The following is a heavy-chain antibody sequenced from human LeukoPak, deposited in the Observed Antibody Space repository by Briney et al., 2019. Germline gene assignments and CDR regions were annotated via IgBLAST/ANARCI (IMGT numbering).Heavy chain of an antibody. J-gene: IGHJ4*02. CDR1: GFTVSSNY. Sequence: GGSLRLSCAASGFTVSSNYMSWVRQAAGKGLEWVSVTYSGGDTYYADSVKGRFTISRDNSKNTLYLQMNSLRAEDTAVYYCARLGMIQAYSTEDYWGQGTLVTVSS. V-gene: IGHV3-53*01. CDR2: TYSGGDT. CDR3: ARLGMIQAYSTEDY. D-gene: IGHD6-13*01.